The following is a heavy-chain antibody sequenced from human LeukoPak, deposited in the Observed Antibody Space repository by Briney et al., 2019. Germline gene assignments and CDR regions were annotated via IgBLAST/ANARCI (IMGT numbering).Heavy chain of an antibody. CDR2: ISSSSSYI. D-gene: IGHD3-22*01. J-gene: IGHJ4*02. V-gene: IGHV3-21*01. CDR3: ARDGYYDSSDPFDY. Sequence: GGSLRLSCAATGFTFSSYSMNWVRQAPGKGLEWVSSISSSSSYIYYADSMKGRFTISRDNAKNSLYLQMNSLRAEDTAVYYCARDGYYDSSDPFDYWGQGTLVTVSS. CDR1: GFTFSSYS.